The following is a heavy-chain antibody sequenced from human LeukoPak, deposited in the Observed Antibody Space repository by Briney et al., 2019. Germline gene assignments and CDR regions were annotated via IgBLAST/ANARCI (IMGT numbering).Heavy chain of an antibody. V-gene: IGHV1-69*13. CDR1: GGTFSSYA. Sequence: SVKVSCKASGGTFSSYAISWVRQAPGRGLEWMGGIIPIFGTANYAQKFQGRVTITADESTSTAYMELSSLRSEDTAVYYCATDSRGSTSWNYFDYWGQGTLVTVSS. CDR2: IIPIFGTA. D-gene: IGHD2-2*01. CDR3: ATDSRGSTSWNYFDY. J-gene: IGHJ4*02.